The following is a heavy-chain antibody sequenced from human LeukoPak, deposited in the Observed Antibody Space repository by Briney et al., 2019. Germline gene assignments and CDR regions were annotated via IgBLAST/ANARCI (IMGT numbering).Heavy chain of an antibody. CDR2: ISGSGGST. J-gene: IGHJ2*01. D-gene: IGHD6-19*01. CDR1: GFTFSSYA. V-gene: IGHV3-23*01. CDR3: AKGDTQWLVRYFDL. Sequence: PGGSLRLSCAASGFTFSSYAMSWVRQAPGKGLEWVSAISGSGGSTYYADSVKGRFTISRDNSKNTLYLQMNSPRAEDTAVYYCAKGDTQWLVRYFDLWGRGTLVTVSS.